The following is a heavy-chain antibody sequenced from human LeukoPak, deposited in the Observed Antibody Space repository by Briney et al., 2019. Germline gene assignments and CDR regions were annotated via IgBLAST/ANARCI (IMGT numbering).Heavy chain of an antibody. D-gene: IGHD4-17*01. CDR3: ARPPDIGDYVAAFAS. CDR1: GYSITSGYF. Sequence: PSETLSLTCAVSGYSITSGYFWGWIWPPPGKGLECIGSTYHSGTTYYNPSLKRRLTISVDTSKNHFYLRLHSVTAANAVVYFWARPPDIGDYVAAFASWGQGTVVTVSS. V-gene: IGHV4-38-2*01. J-gene: IGHJ4*02. CDR2: TYHSGTT.